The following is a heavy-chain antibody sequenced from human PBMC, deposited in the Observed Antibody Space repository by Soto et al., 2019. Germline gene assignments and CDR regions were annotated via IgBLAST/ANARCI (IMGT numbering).Heavy chain of an antibody. CDR1: GYTFTSYA. D-gene: IGHD3-3*01. V-gene: IGHV1-3*01. CDR2: INAGNGNT. Sequence: ASVKVSCKASGYTFTSYAMHWVRQAPGQRLEWIGWINAGNGNTKYSQKFQGRVTITRDTSASTAYMELSSLRSEDTAVYYCARESPTPTYYDFWSGYPWLDYWGRGTLVTVSS. J-gene: IGHJ4*02. CDR3: ARESPTPTYYDFWSGYPWLDY.